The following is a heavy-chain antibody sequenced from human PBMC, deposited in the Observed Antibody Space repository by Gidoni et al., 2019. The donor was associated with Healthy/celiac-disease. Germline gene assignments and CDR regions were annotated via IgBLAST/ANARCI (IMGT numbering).Heavy chain of an antibody. J-gene: IGHJ5*02. CDR3: AREYYDFWSGLGFDP. Sequence: QVQLVQSGAEGKKPGASVKVPCKASGYTFTGYYMHWVRQAPGQGLEWMGWINPNSGGTNYAQKFQGWVTMTRDTSISTAYMELSRLRSDDTAVYYCAREYYDFWSGLGFDPWVQGTLVTVSS. CDR1: GYTFTGYY. V-gene: IGHV1-2*04. D-gene: IGHD3-3*01. CDR2: INPNSGGT.